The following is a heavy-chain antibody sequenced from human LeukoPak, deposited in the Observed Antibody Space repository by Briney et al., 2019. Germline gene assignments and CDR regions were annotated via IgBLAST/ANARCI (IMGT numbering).Heavy chain of an antibody. CDR2: IWYDGSNK. CDR3: ARDRDYYDSSGSERHYFDY. J-gene: IGHJ4*02. D-gene: IGHD3-22*01. V-gene: IGHV3-33*08. Sequence: GGSLRLSCAASGFTFSNAWMSWVRQAPGKGLEWVAVIWYDGSNKYYADSVKGRFTISRDNSKNTLYLQMNSLRAEDTAVYYCARDRDYYDSSGSERHYFDYWGQGTLVTVSS. CDR1: GFTFSNAW.